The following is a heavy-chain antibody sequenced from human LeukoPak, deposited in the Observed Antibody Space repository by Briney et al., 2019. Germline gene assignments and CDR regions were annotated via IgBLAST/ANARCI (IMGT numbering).Heavy chain of an antibody. V-gene: IGHV4-31*03. CDR3: ARAILTPSGFVWHFDL. D-gene: IGHD3-3*01. CDR2: THYSGKA. Sequence: TSETLSLTCTVSGDSISSGDYYWSWIRQHPGKGLEWIGYTHYSGKAYYNPSLKSRVTISVDTSKSQFSLKLSSVSAAYTAVYYCARAILTPSGFVWHFDLWGRGTLVTVSS. CDR1: GDSISSGDYY. J-gene: IGHJ2*01.